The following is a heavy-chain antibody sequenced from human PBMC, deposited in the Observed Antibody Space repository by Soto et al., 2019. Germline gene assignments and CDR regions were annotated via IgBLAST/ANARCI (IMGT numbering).Heavy chain of an antibody. CDR3: TRDVSSRYFDL. J-gene: IGHJ2*01. CDR1: GFTFRNYG. V-gene: IGHV3-33*01. Sequence: QEQLVESGGGVVQPGRSLRLSYAASGFTFRNYGMHWVRQAPGKGLEWVALIWYDGSNTFYTDSVKGRFTISRDNSKSTLHLQMNSLRDEDTAVYYCTRDVSSRYFDLWGRGSLVTVSS. CDR2: IWYDGSNT.